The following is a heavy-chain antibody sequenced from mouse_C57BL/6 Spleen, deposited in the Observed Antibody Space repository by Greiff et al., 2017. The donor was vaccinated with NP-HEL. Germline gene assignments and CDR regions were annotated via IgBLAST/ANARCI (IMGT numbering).Heavy chain of an antibody. CDR1: GYTFTSYW. CDR2: IYPGSGST. J-gene: IGHJ4*01. CDR3: ASNYYEDAMDY. V-gene: IGHV1-55*01. D-gene: IGHD2-4*01. Sequence: VQLQQPGAELVKPGASVKMSCKASGYTFTSYWITWVKQRPGQGLEWIGDIYPGSGSTNYNEKFKSKATLTVDTSSSTGYMQLSSLTSEDSAVYYCASNYYEDAMDYWGQGTSVTVSS.